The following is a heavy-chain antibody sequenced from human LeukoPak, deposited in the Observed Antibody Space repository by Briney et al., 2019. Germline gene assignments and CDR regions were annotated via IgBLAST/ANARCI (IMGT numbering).Heavy chain of an antibody. V-gene: IGHV4-39*01. CDR2: IYYSGST. Sequence: SETLSLTCTVSGGSISSSSYYWGWHRQPPGKGLEWIGSIYYSGSTYYNPSLKSRVTISENTYKNQFSLKMSSVTAADTAVYYCARQRAYYYGSGSYPISDAFDIWGQGTMVTVSS. D-gene: IGHD3-10*01. CDR3: ARQRAYYYGSGSYPISDAFDI. CDR1: GGSISSSSYY. J-gene: IGHJ3*02.